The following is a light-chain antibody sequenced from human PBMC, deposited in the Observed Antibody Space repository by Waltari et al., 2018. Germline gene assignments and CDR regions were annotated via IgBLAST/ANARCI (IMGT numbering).Light chain of an antibody. CDR3: QQSYSSPWT. V-gene: IGKV1-39*01. CDR1: QSIDSY. CDR2: GAS. J-gene: IGKJ1*01. Sequence: DIQMTQSPSSLTASVGDRVTITCRTSQSIDSYLNWYQQRPGKAPTVVIYGASTLQSGFPSRFSGSGSGTDFTLTISGLRPEDFATYYCQQSYSSPWTFGQGTKLGIK.